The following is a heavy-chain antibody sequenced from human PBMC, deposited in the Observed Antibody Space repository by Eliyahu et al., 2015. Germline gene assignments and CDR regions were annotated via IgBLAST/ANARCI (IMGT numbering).Heavy chain of an antibody. CDR1: GGTFSSYA. Sequence: EVKKPGSSVKVSCKASGGTFSSYAISWVRQAPGQGLEWMGRIIPILGIANYAQKFQGRVTITADKSTSTAYMELSSLRSEDTAVYYCAREGTFVSGWSDRKYFDYWGQGTLVTVSS. D-gene: IGHD6-19*01. CDR3: AREGTFVSGWSDRKYFDY. J-gene: IGHJ4*02. CDR2: IIPILGIA. V-gene: IGHV1-69*04.